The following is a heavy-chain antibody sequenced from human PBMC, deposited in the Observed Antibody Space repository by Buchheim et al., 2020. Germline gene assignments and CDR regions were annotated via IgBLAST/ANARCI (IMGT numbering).Heavy chain of an antibody. CDR2: INSDGSST. Sequence: EVQLVESGGGLVQPGGSPRLSCAASGFTFSSYWMHWVRQAPGKGLVWVSRINSDGSSTSYADSVKGRFTISRDNAKNTLYLQMNSLRAEDTAVYYCARGGGDIVVVPAVSYYYYGMDVWGQGTT. J-gene: IGHJ6*02. D-gene: IGHD2-2*01. V-gene: IGHV3-74*01. CDR1: GFTFSSYW. CDR3: ARGGGDIVVVPAVSYYYYGMDV.